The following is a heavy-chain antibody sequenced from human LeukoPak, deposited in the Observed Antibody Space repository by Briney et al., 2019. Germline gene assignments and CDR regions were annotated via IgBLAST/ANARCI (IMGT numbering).Heavy chain of an antibody. CDR1: GGSISSSTYY. V-gene: IGHV4-39*07. CDR3: ARTVTTRSWFDP. J-gene: IGHJ5*02. CDR2: IYYSGNT. Sequence: PSETLSLTCTVSGGSISSSTYYWGWIRQPPGKGLEWIGSIYYSGNTYYNPSLKSRVTISVDTSKNQFSLKLSSVTAADTAVHYCARTVTTRSWFDPWGQGTLVTVSS. D-gene: IGHD4-17*01.